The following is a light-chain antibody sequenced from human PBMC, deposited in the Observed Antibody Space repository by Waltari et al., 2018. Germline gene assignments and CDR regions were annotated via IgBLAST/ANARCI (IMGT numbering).Light chain of an antibody. V-gene: IGKV2-30*01. CDR1: QSLVYGDGNTY. J-gene: IGKJ2*01. Sequence: DVVLTQSPLSLPVTLGQPASISCRSSQSLVYGDGNTYLNWFHQRPGQSPRRLIYKVSDRDSGVPDRFSGSGSGTDFTLKISRVEAEDVGVYYCMQGSYWPYTFGQGTKLEIK. CDR3: MQGSYWPYT. CDR2: KVS.